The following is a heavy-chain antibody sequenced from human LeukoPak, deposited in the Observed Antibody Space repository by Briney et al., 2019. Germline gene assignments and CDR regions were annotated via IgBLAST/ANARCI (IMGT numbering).Heavy chain of an antibody. CDR2: ISHTGLT. CDR3: ARVPDITARPCDT. Sequence: GSLRLSCAGSGFSVSNYYMSWVRQAPGKGLEWIGEISHTGLTGSNPSLKSRVTIFVDSSKKQFSLRVSSVTAADTGIYYCARVPDITARPCDTWGPGTRVTVSS. D-gene: IGHD2-21*02. J-gene: IGHJ5*02. CDR1: GFSVSNYY. V-gene: IGHV4-34*08.